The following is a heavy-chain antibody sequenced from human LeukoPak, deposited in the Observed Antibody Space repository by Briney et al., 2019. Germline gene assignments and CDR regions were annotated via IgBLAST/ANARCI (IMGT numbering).Heavy chain of an antibody. Sequence: RRASVKVSCKVSGYTLTELSMHWVRQAPGKGLEWMGGFDPEDGETIYAQKFQGRVTMTEDTSTDTAYMELRSLRSEDTAVYYWSIAYGSGFNWFDPWCQGTLVTVSS. V-gene: IGHV1-24*01. J-gene: IGHJ5*02. D-gene: IGHD3-10*01. CDR3: SIAYGSGFNWFDP. CDR1: GYTLTELS. CDR2: FDPEDGET.